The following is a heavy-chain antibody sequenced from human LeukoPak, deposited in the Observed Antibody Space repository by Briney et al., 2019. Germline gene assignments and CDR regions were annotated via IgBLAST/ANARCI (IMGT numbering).Heavy chain of an antibody. D-gene: IGHD4-11*01. J-gene: IGHJ4*02. CDR3: AKGLTTHDY. CDR1: GFSFDEYA. CDR2: ISYSSETT. Sequence: PGRSLRLSCTASGFSFDEYAMHWVRQVPGKGLEWVSGISYSSETTGYVDSVKVRFTISRDNSKNMLYLQMNSLRADDTALYYCAKGLTTHDYWGQGTLVTVSS. V-gene: IGHV3-9*01.